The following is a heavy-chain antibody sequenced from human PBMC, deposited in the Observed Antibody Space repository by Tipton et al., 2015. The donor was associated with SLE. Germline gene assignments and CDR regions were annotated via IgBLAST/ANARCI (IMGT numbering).Heavy chain of an antibody. Sequence: TLSLTCTVSGGSISSSSYYWGWIRQPPGKGLEWIGSIYYSGSTYYNPCLKGRVTISVDTSKNQFSLKLSSVTAADTAVYYCARELQQLVAFDIWGQGTMVTVSS. CDR1: GGSISSSSYY. V-gene: IGHV4-39*07. D-gene: IGHD6-6*01. CDR3: ARELQQLVAFDI. J-gene: IGHJ3*02. CDR2: IYYSGST.